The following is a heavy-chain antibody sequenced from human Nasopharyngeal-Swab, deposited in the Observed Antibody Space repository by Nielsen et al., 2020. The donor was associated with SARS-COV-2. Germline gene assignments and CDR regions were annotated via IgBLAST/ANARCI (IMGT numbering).Heavy chain of an antibody. D-gene: IGHD6-13*01. V-gene: IGHV1-18*01. Sequence: ASVKVSCKASGYTFTSYAISWVRQAPGQGLQWMGWISPYDGNTNYAQKLQGRVTMTTDTSTSTAYMELRSLRSDDTAVYYCARVAAAYFFDYWGQGTLATVSS. CDR1: GYTFTSYA. J-gene: IGHJ4*02. CDR2: ISPYDGNT. CDR3: ARVAAAYFFDY.